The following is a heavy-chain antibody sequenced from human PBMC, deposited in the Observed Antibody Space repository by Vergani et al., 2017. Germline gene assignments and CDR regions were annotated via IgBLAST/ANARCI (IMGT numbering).Heavy chain of an antibody. CDR1: GFTFSNAW. J-gene: IGHJ4*02. D-gene: IGHD4-23*01. V-gene: IGHV3-15*01. Sequence: EVQLVESGGGLVKPGGSLRLSCAASGFTFSNAWMSWVRQAPGKGLEWVGRIKSKTDGGTTDYAAPVKGRFTISRDNSKNTLYLQMNSLRAEDTAVYYCAKGGYGGNSALFDYWGQGTLVTVSS. CDR3: AKGGYGGNSALFDY. CDR2: IKSKTDGGTT.